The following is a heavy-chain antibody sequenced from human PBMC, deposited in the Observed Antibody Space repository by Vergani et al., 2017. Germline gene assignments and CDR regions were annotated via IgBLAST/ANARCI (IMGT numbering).Heavy chain of an antibody. V-gene: IGHV4-34*01. CDR2: IDHTGRP. CDR3: ARVNTETNGHLYYYYYMDV. J-gene: IGHJ6*03. D-gene: IGHD4-11*01. CDR1: GGSFTSYH. Sequence: QVQLQQWGGGLLKPSETLSLTCVVNGGSFTSYHWTWIRQSPGEGLEWVGDIDHTGRPDYNPPLKSRLTMSVDKSRNQFPLTLNSVTATDTAIYFCARVNTETNGHLYYYYYMDVWGQGTAVTVS.